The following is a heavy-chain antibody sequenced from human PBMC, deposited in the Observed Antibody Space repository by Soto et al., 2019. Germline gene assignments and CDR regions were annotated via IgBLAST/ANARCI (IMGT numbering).Heavy chain of an antibody. CDR3: AKVSKDDYIWGSYTIHY. CDR2: ISGSGGST. CDR1: GFTFSSYA. Sequence: GGSLRLSCAASGFTFSSYAMSWVRQAPGKGLEWVSAISGSGGSTYYADSVKGRFTISRDNSKNTLYLQMNSLRAEDTAVYYCAKVSKDDYIWGSYTIHYWGQGTLVTVSS. J-gene: IGHJ4*02. V-gene: IGHV3-23*01. D-gene: IGHD3-16*01.